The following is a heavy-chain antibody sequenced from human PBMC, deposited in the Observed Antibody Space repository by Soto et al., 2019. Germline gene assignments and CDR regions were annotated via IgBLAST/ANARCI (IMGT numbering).Heavy chain of an antibody. CDR3: ARVTRESMNTWFDP. CDR1: GGTFSSYA. D-gene: IGHD4-4*01. Sequence: GASVKVSCKASGGTFSSYAISWVRQAPGQGLEWMGGIIPIFGTANYAQKFQGRVTITADESTSTAYKELSSLRSEDTAVYYCARVTRESMNTWFDPWGQGTLVTVSS. CDR2: IIPIFGTA. J-gene: IGHJ5*02. V-gene: IGHV1-69*13.